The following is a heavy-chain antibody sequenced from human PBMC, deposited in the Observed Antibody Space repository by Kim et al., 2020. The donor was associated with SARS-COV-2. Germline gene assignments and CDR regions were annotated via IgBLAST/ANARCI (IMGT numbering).Heavy chain of an antibody. CDR1: GFTFSSYG. CDR2: ISYDGSNK. Sequence: GGSLRLSCAASGFTFSSYGMHWVRQAPGKGLEWVAVISYDGSNKYYADSVKGRFTISRDNSKNTLYLQMNSLRAEDTAVYYCANVRGFGESNPNNDAFDNW. J-gene: IGHJ3*02. V-gene: IGHV3-30*18. CDR3: ANVRGFGESNPNNDAFDN. D-gene: IGHD3-10*01.